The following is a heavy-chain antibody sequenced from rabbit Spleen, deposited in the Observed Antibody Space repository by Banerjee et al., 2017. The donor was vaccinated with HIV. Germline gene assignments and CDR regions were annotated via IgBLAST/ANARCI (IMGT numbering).Heavy chain of an antibody. J-gene: IGHJ4*01. Sequence: QSLEESGGDLVKPGASLTLTCTASGFSFSSRYYMCWVRQAPGKGLEWIACIYGGSSGSTWYASWAKGRFTISETSSTTVTLQMTSLTVADAATYFCARVSQSSGWGEDLWGPGTLVTVS. CDR3: ARVSQSSGWGEDL. V-gene: IGHV1S40*01. D-gene: IGHD4-1*01. CDR2: IYGGSSGST. CDR1: GFSFSSRYY.